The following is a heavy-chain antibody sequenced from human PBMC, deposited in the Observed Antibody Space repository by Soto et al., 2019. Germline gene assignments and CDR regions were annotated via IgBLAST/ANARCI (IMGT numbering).Heavy chain of an antibody. V-gene: IGHV3-15*07. D-gene: IGHD3-22*01. CDR1: CLTFTPAW. CDR2: IKSKIDGGTT. CDR3: TTDSHFTMKLVRFDY. Sequence: SLRRSGAGCCLTFTPAWINPVHQDPGKGLEWVGRIKSKIDGGTTDFAAPVKGRFAISRDDSRNMVYFQMNSLEIEDTAVYYCTTDSHFTMKLVRFDYWGRGTLVTVSS. J-gene: IGHJ4*01.